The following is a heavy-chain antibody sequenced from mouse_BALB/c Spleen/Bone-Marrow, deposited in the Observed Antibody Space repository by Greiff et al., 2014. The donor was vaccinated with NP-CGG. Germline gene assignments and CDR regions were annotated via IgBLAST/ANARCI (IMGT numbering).Heavy chain of an antibody. CDR3: ARSGGDSMDY. CDR2: IYPGDGST. J-gene: IGHJ4*01. CDR1: GYTFTSYE. Sequence: QVPLKGAGPELGKPGAFVEIFCKAFGYTFTSYEIKWGEQRAGQGLLWIGWIYPGDGSTKYNEKFKGKATLTADKSSSTAYMQLSSLTSENSADYFCARSGGDSMDYWGRGTSVTVSS. V-gene: IGHV1S56*01. D-gene: IGHD2-13*01.